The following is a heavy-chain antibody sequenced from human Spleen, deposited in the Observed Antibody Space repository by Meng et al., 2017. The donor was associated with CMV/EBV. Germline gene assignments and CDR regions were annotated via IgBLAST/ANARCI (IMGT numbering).Heavy chain of an antibody. V-gene: IGHV1-2*02. Sequence: YTFSGYYMHWVRQAPGQGLEWMGWINANSGFTHSAQKFQGRVTMTRDTSISTAYMELRRLRSDDTAVYYCARGWEGILTGYPTPVDYWGQGTLVTVSS. CDR2: INANSGFT. J-gene: IGHJ4*02. CDR3: ARGWEGILTGYPTPVDY. D-gene: IGHD3-9*01. CDR1: YTFSGYY.